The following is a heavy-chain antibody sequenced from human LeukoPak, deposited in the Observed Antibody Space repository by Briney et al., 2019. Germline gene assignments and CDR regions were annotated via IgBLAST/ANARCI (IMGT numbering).Heavy chain of an antibody. CDR1: GFTFSSNY. V-gene: IGHV3-53*01. D-gene: IGHD3-3*01. Sequence: GGSLRLSCAASGFTFSSNYMSWVRQAPGKGLEWVSVIYSDGRTYYADSVKGRFTISRDNAKNSLYLQMNSLRDEDTAVYYCARESAYAFWYWGQGTLVAVSS. CDR3: ARESAYAFWY. J-gene: IGHJ4*02. CDR2: IYSDGRT.